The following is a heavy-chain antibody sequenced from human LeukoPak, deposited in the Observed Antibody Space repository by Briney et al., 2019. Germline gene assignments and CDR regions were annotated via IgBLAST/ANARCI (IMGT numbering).Heavy chain of an antibody. J-gene: IGHJ4*02. CDR1: GFTFSSYA. Sequence: GGSLKLSCAASGFTFSSYAMSWVRQAPGKGLEWVSAISGSGGDTYYADSVKGRFTISRDNSKNTLYLQMSSLRAEDTAVYYCAKDLGSVVTPPSLDFWGQGTLVTVSS. CDR3: AKDLGSVVTPPSLDF. V-gene: IGHV3-23*01. D-gene: IGHD4-23*01. CDR2: ISGSGGDT.